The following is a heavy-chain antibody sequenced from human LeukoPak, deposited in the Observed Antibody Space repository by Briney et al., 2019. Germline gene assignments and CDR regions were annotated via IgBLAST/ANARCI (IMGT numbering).Heavy chain of an antibody. CDR3: AGSFSSNWFDP. CDR1: GFTFSTYW. CDR2: IKSDGSST. V-gene: IGHV3-74*01. J-gene: IGHJ5*02. D-gene: IGHD3-10*01. Sequence: GGSLRLSCAASGFTFSTYWMHWVRQAPGKGLVWVSRIKSDGSSTIYADSVKGRFTISRDNAKNTLFLQMSSLRVEDTAVYYCAGSFSSNWFDPWGQGTLVTVS.